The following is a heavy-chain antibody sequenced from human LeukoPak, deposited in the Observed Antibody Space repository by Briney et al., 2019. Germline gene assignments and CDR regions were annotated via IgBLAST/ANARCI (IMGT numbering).Heavy chain of an antibody. D-gene: IGHD3-16*01. J-gene: IGHJ3*02. CDR1: GGSISSGDYY. Sequence: SQTLSLTCTVSGGSISSGDYYWSWIRQPPGKGLEWIGYIYYSGSTYYNPSLKSRVTISVDTSKNQFSLKLSSVTAADTAVYYCVRVGPWDYDYVWGSYVSALDIWGQGTMVTVSS. CDR3: VRVGPWDYDYVWGSYVSALDI. CDR2: IYYSGST. V-gene: IGHV4-30-4*08.